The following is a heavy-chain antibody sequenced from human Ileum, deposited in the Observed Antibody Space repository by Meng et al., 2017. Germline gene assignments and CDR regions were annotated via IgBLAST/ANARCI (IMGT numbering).Heavy chain of an antibody. CDR2: ISGSSAGT. V-gene: IGHV3-23*04. J-gene: IGHJ4*02. Sequence: EVQLVGSGGGLVQPGGSLRLSCAASGFTFRNYPMTWVRQAPGKGLEWVSYISGSSAGTYYADSVKGRFTISRDNSKSTLYLQMNTLRVEDTAKYFCARESLWLRLILDNWGPGTLVTVSS. CDR1: GFTFRNYP. D-gene: IGHD3-9*01. CDR3: ARESLWLRLILDN.